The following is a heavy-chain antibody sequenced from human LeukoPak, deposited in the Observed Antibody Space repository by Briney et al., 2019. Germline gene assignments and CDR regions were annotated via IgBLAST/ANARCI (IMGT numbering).Heavy chain of an antibody. Sequence: SETLSLTCTVSGDSISSYYWNWIRQPAGKGLEWIGRIYTSGTTNYNPSLKTRVTMSVDTSKNQFPLNLSSVTAAATAVYYCARRGHLAPSQWGQGTLVTVSS. CDR2: IYTSGTT. D-gene: IGHD3-3*02. CDR1: GDSISSYY. J-gene: IGHJ4*02. CDR3: ARRGHLAPSQ. V-gene: IGHV4-4*07.